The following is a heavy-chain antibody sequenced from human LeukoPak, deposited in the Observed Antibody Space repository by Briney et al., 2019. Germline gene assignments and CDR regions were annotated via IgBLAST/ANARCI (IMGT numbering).Heavy chain of an antibody. CDR2: IWYDGSNK. Sequence: GRSLRLSCAASGFTFSSYGMHWVRQAPGKGLEWVAVIWYDGSNKYYADSVKGRFTISRDNSKNTLYMQMNSLRVEDTAVYYCARDRGPAHYRATGYWGQGTLVAVSP. D-gene: IGHD4-11*01. J-gene: IGHJ4*02. V-gene: IGHV3-33*01. CDR1: GFTFSSYG. CDR3: ARDRGPAHYRATGY.